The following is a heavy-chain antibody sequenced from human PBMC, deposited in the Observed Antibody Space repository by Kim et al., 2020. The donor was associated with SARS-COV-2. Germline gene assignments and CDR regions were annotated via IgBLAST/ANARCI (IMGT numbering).Heavy chain of an antibody. CDR2: INPNSGGT. Sequence: ASVKVSCKASGYTFTVYYMHWVRQAPGQGLEWMGWINPNSGGTNYAQKFQGRVTMTRDTSISTAYMELSRLRSDDTAVYYCAGDSSGYYSFDYWGQGTLVTVSS. J-gene: IGHJ4*02. V-gene: IGHV1-2*02. CDR1: GYTFTVYY. D-gene: IGHD3-22*01. CDR3: AGDSSGYYSFDY.